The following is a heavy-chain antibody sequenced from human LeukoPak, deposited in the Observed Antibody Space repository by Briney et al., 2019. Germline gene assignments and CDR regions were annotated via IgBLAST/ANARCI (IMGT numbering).Heavy chain of an antibody. CDR3: ANYDSSGYYTFAF. CDR2: INHSGST. Sequence: SETLSLTCAVYGGSFSGYYWSWIRQPPGKGLEWIGEINHSGSTNYNPSLKSRVTISVATSKNQFSLKLTSVTAADTAVYYCANYDSSGYYTFAFWGQGTLVTVSS. V-gene: IGHV4-34*01. CDR1: GGSFSGYY. D-gene: IGHD3-22*01. J-gene: IGHJ4*02.